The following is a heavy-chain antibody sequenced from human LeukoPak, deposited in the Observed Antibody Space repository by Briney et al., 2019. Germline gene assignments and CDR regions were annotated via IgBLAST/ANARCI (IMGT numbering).Heavy chain of an antibody. Sequence: GASVNVSLKATAHTFSSTCISWLRNTPGQGLELMGWISAYNGNTNYAQKLQRRVTMTTATSTNSPYLKLRSLTYNAVPVYYCALSSSGWPDYWGQGTLVTVSS. CDR2: ISAYNGNT. D-gene: IGHD6-19*01. CDR1: AHTFSSTC. V-gene: IGHV1-18*03. J-gene: IGHJ4*02. CDR3: ALSSSGWPDY.